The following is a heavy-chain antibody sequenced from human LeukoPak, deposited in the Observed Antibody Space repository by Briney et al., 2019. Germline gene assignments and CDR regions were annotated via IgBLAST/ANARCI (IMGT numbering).Heavy chain of an antibody. V-gene: IGHV3-53*01. Sequence: GGSLRLSCAASGFTVSSNYMSWVRQAPGKGLEWVSVIYSGGSTYYADSVKGRFTISRDNSKSTLYLQMNSLRAEDTAVYYCARSTIRLWSYGAFDYWDQGTLVTVSS. D-gene: IGHD5-18*01. CDR3: ARSTIRLWSYGAFDY. J-gene: IGHJ4*02. CDR1: GFTVSSNY. CDR2: IYSGGST.